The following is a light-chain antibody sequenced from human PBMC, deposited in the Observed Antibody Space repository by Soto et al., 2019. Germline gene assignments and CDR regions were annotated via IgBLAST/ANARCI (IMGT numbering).Light chain of an antibody. V-gene: IGKV1-27*01. CDR1: QDINIY. CDR3: RKDDGAPLT. CDR2: AAS. J-gene: IGKJ4*01. Sequence: DIQMTQSPSSLSASVGDRVTITCLAGQDINIYLAWYQQKPGKVPKLLLSAASTLQSGVPSRFSGSGSGTDFTLTICSLKAEDVATYYCRKDDGAPLTFGGGTKVEIK.